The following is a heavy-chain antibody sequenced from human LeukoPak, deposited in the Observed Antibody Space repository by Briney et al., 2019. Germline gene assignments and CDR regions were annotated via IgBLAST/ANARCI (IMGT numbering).Heavy chain of an antibody. J-gene: IGHJ6*03. CDR3: AIERDSLIRGVLGAMDV. CDR1: EVSDTGNY. D-gene: IGHD3-10*01. CDR2: IYDSGTT. V-gene: IGHV3-53*01. Sequence: PGGSLRLSCAPSEVSDTGNYMSWVRQAPGQGLEWVSLIYDSGTTHYADSVKGRFTNSRDSSKNTVYLQMNYLRVEDTAVYYCAIERDSLIRGVLGAMDVWGKGTTVTVSS.